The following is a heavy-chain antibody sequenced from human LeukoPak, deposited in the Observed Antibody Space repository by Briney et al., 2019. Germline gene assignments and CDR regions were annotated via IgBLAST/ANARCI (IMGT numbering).Heavy chain of an antibody. V-gene: IGHV1-46*01. CDR1: GYTFTSYY. CDR3: ASGYCIGGSCYSAEYFQH. D-gene: IGHD2-15*01. Sequence: GASVKVSCKASGYTFTSYYMHWVRQAPGQGLEWMGIINPSGGSTSYAQKFQGRVTMTRDTSTSTVYMELSSLRSEDTAVYYCASGYCIGGSCYSAEYFQHWGQGTLGTVSS. J-gene: IGHJ1*01. CDR2: INPSGGST.